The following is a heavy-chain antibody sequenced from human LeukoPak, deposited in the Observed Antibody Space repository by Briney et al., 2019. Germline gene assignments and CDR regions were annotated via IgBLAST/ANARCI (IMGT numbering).Heavy chain of an antibody. CDR1: GGSFNSY. Sequence: SETLSLTCTVSGGSFNSYWSCIRQPAGKGLEWIGRISGSGTITYNPALQSRLSISIDTSKNQFSLKLMSVTAADTAVYYCARDSGTTGEVKFDPWGQGTLVTVSS. CDR2: ISGSGTI. J-gene: IGHJ5*02. CDR3: ARDSGTTGEVKFDP. V-gene: IGHV4-4*07. D-gene: IGHD3-10*01.